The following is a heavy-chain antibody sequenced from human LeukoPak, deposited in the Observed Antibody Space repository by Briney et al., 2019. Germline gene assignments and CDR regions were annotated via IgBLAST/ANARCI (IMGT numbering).Heavy chain of an antibody. D-gene: IGHD4-23*01. CDR1: GFTFSSYW. V-gene: IGHV3-74*01. CDR2: IKSDGSST. CDR3: ARDYGGSSPFDY. Sequence: GGSLRLSCAASGFTFSSYWMHWVRQTPGKGLVWVSRIKSDGSSTSYADSVKGRFTISRDNAKNTLYLQMNSLRAEDTAVYYCARDYGGSSPFDYWGQGTLVTVSS. J-gene: IGHJ4*02.